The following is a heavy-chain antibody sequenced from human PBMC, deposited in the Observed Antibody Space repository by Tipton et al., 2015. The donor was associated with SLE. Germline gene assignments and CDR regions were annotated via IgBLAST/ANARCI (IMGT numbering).Heavy chain of an antibody. CDR1: GFTFSSYW. CDR2: INSDGSST. Sequence: LRLSCAASGFTFSSYWMHWVRRAPGKGLVWVSRINSDGSSTSYADSVKGRFTISRDNAKNTLYLQMNSLRAEDTAVYYCARGGYSSPSLLDYWGQGTLVTVSS. D-gene: IGHD6-13*01. V-gene: IGHV3-74*01. CDR3: ARGGYSSPSLLDY. J-gene: IGHJ4*02.